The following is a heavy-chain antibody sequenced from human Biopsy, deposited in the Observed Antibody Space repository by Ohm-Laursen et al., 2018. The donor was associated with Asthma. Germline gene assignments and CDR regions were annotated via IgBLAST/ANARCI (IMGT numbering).Heavy chain of an antibody. CDR1: GFTVTTHY. J-gene: IGHJ6*02. Sequence: GSLRLSCAATGFTVTTHYMSWVRQAPGKGLEWVSVIYSGGSTYYADSVKGRFTISRDSSKNTLFLQMDSLRAEDTAVYYCARQPIAEPGTTFYYYYGMDVWGQGTQVTVSS. V-gene: IGHV3-53*01. CDR2: IYSGGST. CDR3: ARQPIAEPGTTFYYYYGMDV. D-gene: IGHD6-13*01.